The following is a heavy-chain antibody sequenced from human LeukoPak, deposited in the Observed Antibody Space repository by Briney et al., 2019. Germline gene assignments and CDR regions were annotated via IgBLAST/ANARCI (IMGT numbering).Heavy chain of an antibody. D-gene: IGHD3-22*01. V-gene: IGHV3-7*01. J-gene: IGHJ4*02. Sequence: PGGSLRLSCAASGFTFSNYWMTWARQAPGKGLEWVAHIKHDGSDKYYVDSVKGRFTISRDNAKNSLFLQMNSLRAEDTAVYYCAREGDSSGYYSDYWGQGTLVTVSS. CDR1: GFTFSNYW. CDR3: AREGDSSGYYSDY. CDR2: IKHDGSDK.